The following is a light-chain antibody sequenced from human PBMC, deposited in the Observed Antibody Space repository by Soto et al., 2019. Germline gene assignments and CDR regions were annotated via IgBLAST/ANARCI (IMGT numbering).Light chain of an antibody. CDR3: QRYNAFSQT. CDR2: DAS. V-gene: IGKV1-5*01. J-gene: IGKJ1*01. Sequence: DIQMTQSPSTLSASVGDRVTSTCRASQSINSWVAWFQQKPGKAPKVLIYDASTLESGVPSRFSGSGSGTEFTPTIDTLQPDDVATYYCQRYNAFSQTFGQGTKVEI. CDR1: QSINSW.